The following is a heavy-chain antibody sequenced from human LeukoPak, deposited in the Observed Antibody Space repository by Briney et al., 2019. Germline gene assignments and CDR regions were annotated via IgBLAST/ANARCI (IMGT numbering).Heavy chain of an antibody. J-gene: IGHJ4*02. CDR2: INPSGGST. D-gene: IGHD3-22*01. Sequence: ASVKVSCKASGYTFTSYYMHWVRQAPGQGLEWTAIINPSGGSTNYAQKFQGGVTMTRDTSTSTVYMELSSLRSEDTAVYYCARDPRPSYDSSDYYYPGDYWGQGTLVTVSS. V-gene: IGHV1-46*01. CDR3: ARDPRPSYDSSDYYYPGDY. CDR1: GYTFTSYY.